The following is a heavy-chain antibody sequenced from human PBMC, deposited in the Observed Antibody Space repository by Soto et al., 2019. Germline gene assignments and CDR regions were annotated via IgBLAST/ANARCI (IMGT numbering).Heavy chain of an antibody. J-gene: IGHJ6*02. Sequence: GASLKISRKGSGYSFTSYWIGWGRQMPGKGLEWMGIIYPGDSDTRYSPSFQGQVTISADKSISTAYLQWSSLKASDTAMYYCARMVVLRRDGYSRDYYYYYAMAGWGQGATVTGSS. CDR1: GYSFTSYW. CDR3: ARMVVLRRDGYSRDYYYYYAMAG. D-gene: IGHD2-15*01. V-gene: IGHV5-51*01. CDR2: IYPGDSDT.